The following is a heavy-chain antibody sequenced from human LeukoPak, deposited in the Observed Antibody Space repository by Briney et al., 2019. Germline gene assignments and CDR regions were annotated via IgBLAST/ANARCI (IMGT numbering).Heavy chain of an antibody. J-gene: IGHJ6*03. CDR1: GFTFSNYS. Sequence: GGSLRLSCAASGFTFSNYSMNWVRQAPGKGLEWVSSISSSSSYIYYADSVKGRFTISRDNAKNSLYLQMNSLRSEDTAVYYCASHPNAAAGLYYYYYMDVWGKGTTVTVSS. V-gene: IGHV3-21*01. CDR2: ISSSSSYI. D-gene: IGHD6-13*01. CDR3: ASHPNAAAGLYYYYYMDV.